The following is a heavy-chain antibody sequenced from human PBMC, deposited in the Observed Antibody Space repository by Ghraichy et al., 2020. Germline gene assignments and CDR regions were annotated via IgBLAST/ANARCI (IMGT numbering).Heavy chain of an antibody. J-gene: IGHJ4*02. CDR3: AREYSSAARSIYFDY. CDR1: GFTVSSNY. Sequence: GGSLRLSCAASGFTVSSNYMSWVRQAPGKGLEWVSVIYSGGSTYYADSVKGRFTISRDNSKNTLYLQMNSLRAEDTAVYYCAREYSSAARSIYFDYWGQGTLVTVSS. CDR2: IYSGGST. D-gene: IGHD6-6*01. V-gene: IGHV3-53*01.